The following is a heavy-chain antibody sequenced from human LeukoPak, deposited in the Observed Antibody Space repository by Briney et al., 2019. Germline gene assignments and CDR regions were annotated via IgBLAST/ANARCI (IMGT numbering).Heavy chain of an antibody. CDR1: GGSISSTSYY. D-gene: IGHD3-10*01. J-gene: IGHJ4*02. V-gene: IGHV4-39*01. CDR2: IYYSGST. Sequence: PSETLSLTCTVSGGSISSTSYYWGWIRQPPGTGLKWIGSIYYSGSTYYNPSLKSRVTISVDTSKNQFSLELSSVTAADTAVYYCATRTMVRGVRYWGQGTLVTVSS. CDR3: ATRTMVRGVRY.